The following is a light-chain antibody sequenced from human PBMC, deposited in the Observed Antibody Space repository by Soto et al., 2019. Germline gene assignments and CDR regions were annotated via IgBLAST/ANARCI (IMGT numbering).Light chain of an antibody. CDR3: SSYAGSNTLV. CDR2: EVT. V-gene: IGLV2-8*01. J-gene: IGLJ3*02. Sequence: QSALTQPPSASGSTGQSVTISCAGTGSDIAVYNYVSWYQQHPGKAPKLIIFEVTKRPSGVPDRFSGSKSGNTASLTVSGLLADDEADYYCSSYAGSNTLVFGGGTMLTVL. CDR1: GSDIAVYNY.